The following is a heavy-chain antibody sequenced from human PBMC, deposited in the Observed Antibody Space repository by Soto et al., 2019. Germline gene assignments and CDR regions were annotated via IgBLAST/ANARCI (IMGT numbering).Heavy chain of an antibody. V-gene: IGHV1-69*02. J-gene: IGHJ5*02. Sequence: VQLVQSGAEVKKPGSSVKVSCKASGGTFSSYTISWVRQAPGQGLEWMGRIIPILGIANYAQKFQGRVTITADKATSTAYMELSSLRSEDTAVYYCARQGLGGEFDPWGQGTLVTVSS. D-gene: IGHD3-16*01. CDR1: GGTFSSYT. CDR3: ARQGLGGEFDP. CDR2: IIPILGIA.